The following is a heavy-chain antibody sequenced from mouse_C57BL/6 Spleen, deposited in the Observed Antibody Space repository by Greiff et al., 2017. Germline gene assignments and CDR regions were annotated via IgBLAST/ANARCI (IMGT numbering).Heavy chain of an antibody. D-gene: IGHD2-4*01. CDR2: IRNKANGYTT. J-gene: IGHJ3*01. CDR1: GFTFTDYY. V-gene: IGHV7-3*01. Sequence: EVMLVESGGGLVQPGGSLSLSCAASGFTFTDYYMSWVRQPPGKALEWLGFIRNKANGYTTEYSASVKGRFTISRDNSQSILYLQMNALRAEDSATYYCARFDDYDVSFAYWGQGTLVTVSA. CDR3: ARFDDYDVSFAY.